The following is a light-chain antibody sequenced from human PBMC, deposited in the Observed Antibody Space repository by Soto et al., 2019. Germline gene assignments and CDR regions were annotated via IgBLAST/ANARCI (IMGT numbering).Light chain of an antibody. CDR2: AAY. CDR1: QGISNL. Sequence: DIQLTQSPSFLYASVGDRVTITCRASQGISNLLAWYQQKPGRAPRILIYAAYKVPGGVPSRCIASGSGTAFTVTISSLPSEEFATYDWPQFYSSPWTFGQGTKVEI. J-gene: IGKJ1*01. CDR3: PQFYSSPWT. V-gene: IGKV1-9*01.